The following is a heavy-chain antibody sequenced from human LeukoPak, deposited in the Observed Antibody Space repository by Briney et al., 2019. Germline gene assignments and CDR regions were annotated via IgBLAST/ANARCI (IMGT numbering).Heavy chain of an antibody. V-gene: IGHV4-59*08. CDR1: GGDISRYY. CDR2: MYYSGST. CDR3: ARHGTEGLPRGTRYYYGMDV. J-gene: IGHJ6*02. D-gene: IGHD3-16*01. Sequence: SETLSLTCTVSGGDISRYYWSWIRQPPGKGLEFIVYMYYSGSTHYNPSLKSRVAISVDPSRNQVSLKLTSVTAADTAVYYCARHGTEGLPRGTRYYYGMDVWGQGTTVTVSS.